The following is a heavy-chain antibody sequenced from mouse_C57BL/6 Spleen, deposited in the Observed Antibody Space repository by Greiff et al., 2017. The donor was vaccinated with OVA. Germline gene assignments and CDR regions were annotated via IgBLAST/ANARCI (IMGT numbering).Heavy chain of an antibody. CDR1: GYTFTSYW. V-gene: IGHV1-69*01. CDR3: ARRGSSPYYFAMGY. D-gene: IGHD1-1*01. CDR2: IDPSDSYT. J-gene: IGHJ4*01. Sequence: QVQLQQPGAELVMPGASVKLSCKASGYTFTSYWMHWVKQRPGQGLEWIGEIDPSDSYTNYNQKFKGKSTLTVDKSSSTAYMKLSSLTSEDSAVYYCARRGSSPYYFAMGYWGQRTSGTVSS.